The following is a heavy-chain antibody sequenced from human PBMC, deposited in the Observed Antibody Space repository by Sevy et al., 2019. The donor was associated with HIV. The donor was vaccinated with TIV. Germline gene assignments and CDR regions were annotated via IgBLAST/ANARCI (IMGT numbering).Heavy chain of an antibody. D-gene: IGHD6-19*01. CDR2: IHYKGSDK. Sequence: GGSLRLSCAAXXXXFSSXXMXWVRQAPGKGLEWVAFIHYKGSDKYYADAVKGRYTISRDNSKNTVYLQMSSLRAEDTAVXXCAXXXXXGWXGXXXGMXVRXXGTTVTVSS. V-gene: IGHV3-30*02. CDR1: XXXFSSXX. J-gene: IGHJ6*02. CDR3: AXXXXXGWXGXXXGMXV.